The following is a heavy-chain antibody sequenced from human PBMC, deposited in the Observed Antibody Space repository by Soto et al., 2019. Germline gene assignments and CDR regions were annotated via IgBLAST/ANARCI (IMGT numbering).Heavy chain of an antibody. CDR1: GYSISSGYY. D-gene: IGHD3-9*01. CDR3: ARGPSYYDILTGYYQTQPFDY. J-gene: IGHJ4*02. V-gene: IGHV4-38-2*01. CDR2: INHSGST. Sequence: SETLSLTCAVSGYSISSGYYWVWIRQPPGKGLEWIGEINHSGSTNYNPSLKSRVTISVDTSKNQFSLKLSSVTAADTAVYYCARGPSYYDILTGYYQTQPFDYWGQGTLVTVSS.